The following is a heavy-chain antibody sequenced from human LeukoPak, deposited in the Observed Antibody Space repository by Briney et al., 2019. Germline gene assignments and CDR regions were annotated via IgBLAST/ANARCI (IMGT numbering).Heavy chain of an antibody. CDR1: GGSISRYY. Sequence: SETLSLTCTVSGGSISRYYWSWIRQPPGKGLEWIGYIYYSGNTNYNPSLKSRVTISVDTSKNQFSLKLSSVTAADTAVYYCARDRLSSGWYDYWGQGTLVTVSS. V-gene: IGHV4-59*01. J-gene: IGHJ4*02. CDR3: ARDRLSSGWYDY. D-gene: IGHD6-19*01. CDR2: IYYSGNT.